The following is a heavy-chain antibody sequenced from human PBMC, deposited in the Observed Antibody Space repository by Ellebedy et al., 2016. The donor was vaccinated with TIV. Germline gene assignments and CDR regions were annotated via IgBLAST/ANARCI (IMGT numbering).Heavy chain of an antibody. Sequence: SETLSLXXIVSGGSISSYYWSWIRQPPGKGLEWIGYIYYSGSTNYNPSLKSRVTISVDTSKNQFSLKLSSVTAADTAVYYCARRPKVAAAGRDYYGMDVWGQGTTVTVSS. CDR1: GGSISSYY. V-gene: IGHV4-59*01. J-gene: IGHJ6*02. D-gene: IGHD6-13*01. CDR3: ARRPKVAAAGRDYYGMDV. CDR2: IYYSGST.